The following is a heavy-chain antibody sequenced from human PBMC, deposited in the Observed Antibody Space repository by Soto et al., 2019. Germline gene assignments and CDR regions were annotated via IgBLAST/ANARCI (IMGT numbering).Heavy chain of an antibody. V-gene: IGHV1-18*01. CDR3: ARVLAAGRPYYYDYMDV. CDR2: ISAYNGNT. J-gene: IGHJ6*03. Sequence: QVQLVQSGAEVKKPGASVKVSCKASGYTFTSYGISWVRHAPGQGLEWMGWISAYNGNTNYAQKLQGRVTMTTDKSTSTAYMELSSLRSDYTAVYYCARVLAAGRPYYYDYMDVLGKGTTVTVSS. D-gene: IGHD6-13*01. CDR1: GYTFTSYG.